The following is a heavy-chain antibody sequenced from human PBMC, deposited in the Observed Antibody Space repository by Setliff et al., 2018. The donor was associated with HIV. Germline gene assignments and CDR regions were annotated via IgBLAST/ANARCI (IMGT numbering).Heavy chain of an antibody. CDR1: GYTFNIYA. Sequence: ASVKVSCKASGYTFNIYAINWVRQAPGQGLEWMGWINTKTAYPMYARDFTGHFVFSLDTSLTTAFLQINSLKAGDTAMYYCAKVGDNADGLDYWGQGTVVTVSS. J-gene: IGHJ4*02. D-gene: IGHD3-16*01. CDR3: AKVGDNADGLDY. CDR2: INTKTAYP. V-gene: IGHV7-4-1*02.